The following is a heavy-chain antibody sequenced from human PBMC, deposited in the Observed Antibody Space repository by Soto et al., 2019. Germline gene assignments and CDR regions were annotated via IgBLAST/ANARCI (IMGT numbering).Heavy chain of an antibody. CDR2: INHSGST. Sequence: TSETLSLTCAVYGGSFSGYYWSWIRQPPGKGLEWIGEINHSGSTNYNPSLKSRVTISVDRSKNQFSLKLSSVTAADTAVYYCARGGYRKRFDYWGQGTLVTVSS. D-gene: IGHD1-1*01. CDR1: GGSFSGYY. CDR3: ARGGYRKRFDY. J-gene: IGHJ4*02. V-gene: IGHV4-34*01.